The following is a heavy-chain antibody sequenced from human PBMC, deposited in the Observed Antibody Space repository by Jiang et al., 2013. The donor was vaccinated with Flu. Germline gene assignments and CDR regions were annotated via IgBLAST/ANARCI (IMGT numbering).Heavy chain of an antibody. J-gene: IGHJ4*02. CDR1: GDSVSSNSAA. Sequence: QTLSLTCAISGDSVSSNSAAWNWIRQSPSRGLEWLGRTYYRSKWYNDYAVSVKSRITINPDTSKDQFSLQLNSVTPEDTAVYYCARDLGDYGGNSFDYWGQGTLVTVSS. D-gene: IGHD4-23*01. CDR2: TYYRSKWYN. CDR3: ARDLGDYGGNSFDY. V-gene: IGHV6-1*01.